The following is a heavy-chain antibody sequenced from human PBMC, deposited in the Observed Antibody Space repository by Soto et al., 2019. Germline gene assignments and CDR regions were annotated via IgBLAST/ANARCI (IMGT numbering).Heavy chain of an antibody. D-gene: IGHD6-19*01. Sequence: SETLSLTCFVSGYSITAGGYYWSWIRHHPGKGLEWIGSFYSSGSIIYNPSLRSRVSISGDTSSNQFSMSPTSVTAADTARYYCARMYSSGSGWFHPWGQGTLVTVSS. CDR1: GYSITAGGYY. V-gene: IGHV4-31*10. J-gene: IGHJ5*02. CDR3: ARMYSSGSGWFHP. CDR2: FYSSGSI.